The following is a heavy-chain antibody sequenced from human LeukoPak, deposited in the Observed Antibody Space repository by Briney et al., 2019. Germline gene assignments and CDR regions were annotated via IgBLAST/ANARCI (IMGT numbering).Heavy chain of an antibody. J-gene: IGHJ3*02. D-gene: IGHD6-6*01. Sequence: SETLSLTCTVSGGSISSSSYYWGWIRQPPGKGLEWIGSIYYSGSTYYNPSLKSRVTISVDTSKNQFSLKLSSVTATDTAVYYCARAPSRDPFDIWGQGTMVTVSS. CDR1: GGSISSSSYY. V-gene: IGHV4-39*07. CDR3: ARAPSRDPFDI. CDR2: IYYSGST.